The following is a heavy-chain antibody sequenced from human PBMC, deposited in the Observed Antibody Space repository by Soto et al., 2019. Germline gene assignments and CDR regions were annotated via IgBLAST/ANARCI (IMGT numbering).Heavy chain of an antibody. CDR3: ARPGAGSLRYFDLLLPSDDAFDI. J-gene: IGHJ3*02. CDR1: GYTFTSYG. V-gene: IGHV1-18*01. D-gene: IGHD3-9*01. Sequence: GASVKVSCKASGYTFTSYGISWVRQAPGQGLEWMGWISAYNGNTNYAQKLQGRVTMTTDTSTSTAYMELRSLRSDDRPVYYCARPGAGSLRYFDLLLPSDDAFDIWGQGRRVTVSS. CDR2: ISAYNGNT.